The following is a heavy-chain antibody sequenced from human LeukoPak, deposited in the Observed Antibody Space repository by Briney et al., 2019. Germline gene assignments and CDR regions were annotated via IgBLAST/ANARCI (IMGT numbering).Heavy chain of an antibody. CDR1: GYTFTGYY. V-gene: IGHV1-18*04. D-gene: IGHD5-12*01. Sequence: ASVKVSCKASGYTFTGYYMHWVRQAPGQGLEWMGWISAYNGNTNYAQKLQGRVTMTTDTSTSTAYMELRSLRSDDTAVYYCARAKWLRPNLEYWGQGTLVTVSS. CDR2: ISAYNGNT. CDR3: ARAKWLRPNLEY. J-gene: IGHJ4*02.